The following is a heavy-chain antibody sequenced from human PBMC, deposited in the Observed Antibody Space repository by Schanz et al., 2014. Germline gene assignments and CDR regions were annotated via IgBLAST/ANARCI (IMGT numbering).Heavy chain of an antibody. CDR2: VSSDGNND. D-gene: IGHD6-13*01. CDR3: VSQTGSPNY. CDR1: GFTFSTHA. V-gene: IGHV3-30*03. Sequence: VQLVESGGGVVQPGRSLRLSCAASGFTFSTHAMHWVRQAPGKGLEWVALVSSDGNNDYYTDSVKGRFTISRDNSKNTVHLQMNSLRAEDTAVYFCVSQTGSPNYWGQGTLXTVSS. J-gene: IGHJ4*02.